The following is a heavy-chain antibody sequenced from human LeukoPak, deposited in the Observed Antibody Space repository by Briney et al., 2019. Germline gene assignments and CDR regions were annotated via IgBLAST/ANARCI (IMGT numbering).Heavy chain of an antibody. CDR1: GFTFSSYS. CDR2: ISSSSSYI. CDR3: ARVGDSSGTPLDY. V-gene: IGHV3-21*01. J-gene: IGHJ4*02. Sequence: GGSLRLSCAASGFTFSSYSMNWVRQAPGKGLEWVSSISSSSSYIYYADSVKGRFTISRDNAKNSLYLQMNSLRAEDTAVYYCARVGDSSGTPLDYWGQGTLVTVSS. D-gene: IGHD3-22*01.